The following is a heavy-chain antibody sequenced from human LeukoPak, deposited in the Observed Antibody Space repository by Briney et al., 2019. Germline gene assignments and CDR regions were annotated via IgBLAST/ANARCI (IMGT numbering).Heavy chain of an antibody. D-gene: IGHD3-3*01. CDR3: AKEQLPRKIPDYDFWSGPFGNWFDP. Sequence: GGSLRLSCAASGFTFSSYAMSWVRQAPGKGLEWVSAISGSGGSTYYADSVKGRFTISRENSKNTRYLQMNSLRAEDTAVYYCAKEQLPRKIPDYDFWSGPFGNWFDPWGQGTLVTVSS. CDR2: ISGSGGST. CDR1: GFTFSSYA. V-gene: IGHV3-23*01. J-gene: IGHJ5*02.